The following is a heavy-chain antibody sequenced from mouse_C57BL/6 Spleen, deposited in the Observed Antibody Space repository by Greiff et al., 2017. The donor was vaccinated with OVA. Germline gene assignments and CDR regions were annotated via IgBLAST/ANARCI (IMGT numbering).Heavy chain of an antibody. CDR1: GFTFSSYA. CDR3: TRVNWDAYFDY. Sequence: EVKLVESGEGLVKPGGSLKLSCAASGFTFSSYAMSWVRQTPEKRLEWVAYISSGGDYIYYADTVKGRFTISRDTARNTLYLQMSSLKSEDTAMYYCTRVNWDAYFDYWGQGTTLTVSS. CDR2: ISSGGDYI. J-gene: IGHJ2*01. V-gene: IGHV5-9-1*02. D-gene: IGHD4-1*02.